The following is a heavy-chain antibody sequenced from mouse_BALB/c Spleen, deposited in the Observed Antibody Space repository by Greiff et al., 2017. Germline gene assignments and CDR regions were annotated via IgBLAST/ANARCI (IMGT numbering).Heavy chain of an antibody. CDR3: ARDYEDY. Sequence: DVMLVESGGGLVQPGGSRKLSCAASGFTFSSFGMHWVRQAPEKGLEWVAYISSGSSTIYYADTVKGRFTISRDNPKNTLFLQMTSLRSEDTAMYYCARDYEDYWGQGTTLTVSS. CDR2: ISSGSSTI. V-gene: IGHV5-17*02. J-gene: IGHJ2*01. CDR1: GFTFSSFG. D-gene: IGHD2-4*01.